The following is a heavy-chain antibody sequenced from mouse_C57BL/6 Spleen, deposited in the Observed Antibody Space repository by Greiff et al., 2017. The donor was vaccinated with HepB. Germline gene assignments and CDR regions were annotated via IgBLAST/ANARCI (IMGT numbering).Heavy chain of an antibody. Sequence: QVQLQQSGAELAKPGASVKLSCKASGYTFTSYWMHWVKQRPGQGLEWIGYINPSSGYTKYNQKFKDKATLTADKSSSTAYMQLRSLTYEDTAVYYCAKGALPGYAMDDWGQGTSVTVSS. V-gene: IGHV1-7*01. CDR1: GYTFTSYW. J-gene: IGHJ4*01. CDR3: AKGALPGYAMDD. D-gene: IGHD5-5*01. CDR2: INPSSGYT.